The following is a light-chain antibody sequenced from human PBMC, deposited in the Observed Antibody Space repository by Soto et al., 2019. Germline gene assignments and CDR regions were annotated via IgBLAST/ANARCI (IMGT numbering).Light chain of an antibody. CDR1: NIGSKS. V-gene: IGLV3-21*04. CDR2: YDS. CDR3: QVWDSSSDPPYV. Sequence: SYELTQPPSVSVAQGKTARITCGGNNIGSKSVHWYQQKPGQAPVLVIYYDSDRPSGIPERFSGSNSGNTATLTISRVEAGDEADYYCQVWDSSSDPPYVFGTGTNLTVL. J-gene: IGLJ1*01.